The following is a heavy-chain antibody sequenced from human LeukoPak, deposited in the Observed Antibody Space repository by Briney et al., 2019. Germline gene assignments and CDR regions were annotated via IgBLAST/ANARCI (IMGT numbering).Heavy chain of an antibody. D-gene: IGHD3-10*01. CDR2: ISSSSSYI. J-gene: IGHJ5*02. CDR1: GFTFSSYS. Sequence: GGSLRLSCAASGFTFSSYSMNWVRQAPGKGLEWVSSISSSSSYIYYADSVKGRFTISRDNAKNSLYLQMNSLRAEDTAVYYCARLTRPAYYYGSGSPKGVNWFDPWGQGTLVTVSS. CDR3: ARLTRPAYYYGSGSPKGVNWFDP. V-gene: IGHV3-21*01.